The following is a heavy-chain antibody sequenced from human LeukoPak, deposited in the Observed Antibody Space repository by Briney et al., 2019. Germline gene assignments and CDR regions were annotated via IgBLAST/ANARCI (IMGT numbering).Heavy chain of an antibody. CDR3: ARGHSDFPVNYYFDL. V-gene: IGHV3-7*02. D-gene: IGHD4-11*01. CDR2: IKEDGSVK. Sequence: GGSLRLSCAASGFTFSRYWMSWVRQAPGKGLEWVANIKEDGSVKYYVESVKGRFTISRDNAKNTLYLQMNSLRVEDTAVYYCARGHSDFPVNYYFDLWGRGTLLTVSS. J-gene: IGHJ2*01. CDR1: GFTFSRYW.